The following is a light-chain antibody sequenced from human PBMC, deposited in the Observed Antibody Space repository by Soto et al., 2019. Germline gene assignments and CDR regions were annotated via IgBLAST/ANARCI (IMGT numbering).Light chain of an antibody. V-gene: IGKV3-11*01. J-gene: IGKJ4*01. CDR2: DAS. CDR3: QQRDKWPPP. Sequence: EIVLTQSPATLSLSPGERVTLSCRASQSINTYLAWYQQKPGQAPRILIYDASKRATGIPARFSGSGSGTDFTLTISSLEPEDFAFYYCQQRDKWPPPVGGGTKVEVK. CDR1: QSINTY.